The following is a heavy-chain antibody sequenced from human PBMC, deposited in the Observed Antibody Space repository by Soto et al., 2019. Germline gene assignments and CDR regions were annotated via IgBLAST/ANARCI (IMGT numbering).Heavy chain of an antibody. CDR2: IPYDGSNK. V-gene: IGHV3-30*18. D-gene: IGHD2-15*01. CDR3: AKARGYIVVVVAATSTLDY. J-gene: IGHJ4*02. Sequence: GGSLRLSCAASGFTFSSYGMHWVRQAPGKGLEWVAVIPYDGSNKYYADSVKGRFTISRDNSKNTLYLQMNSLRAEDTAVYYCAKARGYIVVVVAATSTLDYWGQGTLVTVSS. CDR1: GFTFSSYG.